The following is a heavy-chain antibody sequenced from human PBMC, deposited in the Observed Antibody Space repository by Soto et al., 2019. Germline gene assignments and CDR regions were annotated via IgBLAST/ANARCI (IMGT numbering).Heavy chain of an antibody. CDR3: ARIIAAALGSGYYYYGMDV. Sequence: SGPTLVNHTPPLTLTCTFSGFSLSTSGMCVSWIRQPPGKALEWLSLMDWDDDKYYSTSLKTRLTISKDTSKNQVVLTMTNMDPVDTATYYCARIIAAALGSGYYYYGMDVWGQGTPVTVSS. V-gene: IGHV2-70*01. CDR2: MDWDDDK. D-gene: IGHD6-13*01. CDR1: GFSLSTSGMC. J-gene: IGHJ6*02.